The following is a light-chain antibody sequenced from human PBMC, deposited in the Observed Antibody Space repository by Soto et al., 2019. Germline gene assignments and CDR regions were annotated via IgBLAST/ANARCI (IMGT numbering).Light chain of an antibody. V-gene: IGKV1-12*01. J-gene: IGKJ1*01. Sequence: DIQMTQSPSSVSASVGDRVTITCRASQGVSSWLAWYQQKTGRAPKILIYAASRLQSGVPSRLSGSGSGTEFTLTISRLQSEDFAVYYCQQYNNWPRTCGQGTKVDIK. CDR2: AAS. CDR3: QQYNNWPRT. CDR1: QGVSSW.